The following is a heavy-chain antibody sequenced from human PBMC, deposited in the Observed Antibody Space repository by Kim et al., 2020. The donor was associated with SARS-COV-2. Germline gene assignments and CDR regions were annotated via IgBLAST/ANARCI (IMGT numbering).Heavy chain of an antibody. CDR3: ARDRNYYDSSGYSKHDAFDI. J-gene: IGHJ3*02. D-gene: IGHD3-22*01. Sequence: RFTISRDNAKNSLYLQMNSLRAEDTAVYYCARDRNYYDSSGYSKHDAFDIWGQGTMVTVSS. V-gene: IGHV3-11*06.